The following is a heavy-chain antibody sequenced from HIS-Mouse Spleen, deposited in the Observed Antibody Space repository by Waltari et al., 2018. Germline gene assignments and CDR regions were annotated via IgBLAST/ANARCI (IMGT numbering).Heavy chain of an antibody. CDR3: AREIPYSSSWYDWYFDL. CDR1: GGSISSSSYY. D-gene: IGHD6-13*01. V-gene: IGHV4-39*07. Sequence: QPQLQESGPGLVKPSETLSLTCTVSGGSISSSSYYWGWIRQPPGKGLEWIGSIYYSGSTYYNPSLRSRVTRSVDTSKNQFSLKLSSVTAADTAVYYCAREIPYSSSWYDWYFDLWGRGTLVTVSS. J-gene: IGHJ2*01. CDR2: IYYSGST.